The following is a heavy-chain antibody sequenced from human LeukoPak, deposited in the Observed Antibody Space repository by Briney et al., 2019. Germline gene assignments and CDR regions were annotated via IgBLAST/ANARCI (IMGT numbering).Heavy chain of an antibody. CDR1: GGSISSSSYY. D-gene: IGHD3-16*01. J-gene: IGHJ4*02. CDR3: ARVSTGRARLYFDY. V-gene: IGHV4-39*07. CDR2: IYYSGST. Sequence: PSETLSLTCPVSGGSISSSSYYWGWIRQPPGKGLEWIGSIYYSGSTYYNPSLKSRVTMSVDTSKNQFSLKLSSVTAADTAVYYCARVSTGRARLYFDYWGQGTLVTVSS.